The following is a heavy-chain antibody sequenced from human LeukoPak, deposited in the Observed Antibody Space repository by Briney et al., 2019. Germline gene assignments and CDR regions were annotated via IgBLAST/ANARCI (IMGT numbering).Heavy chain of an antibody. D-gene: IGHD6-6*01. CDR1: GGSFSGYY. J-gene: IGHJ4*02. Sequence: PSETLALTCAVDGGSFSGYYWSWSRQPAGKGLGWSGEINHSGSTNYNPSLKSRVTLSVDTSKNQFSLKLSSVTAADTAVYYCARGPYSRSFTFDSWSPGNLVTVSS. CDR2: INHSGST. V-gene: IGHV4-34*01. CDR3: ARGPYSRSFTFDS.